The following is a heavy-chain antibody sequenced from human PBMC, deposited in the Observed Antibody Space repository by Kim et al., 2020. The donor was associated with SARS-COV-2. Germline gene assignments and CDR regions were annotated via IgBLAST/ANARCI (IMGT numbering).Heavy chain of an antibody. Sequence: SETLSLTCSVSGGSISSSIYYWGWIRQPPGTGLEWIGTIHYSGDTWYNASLKSRVTISVDASKNQFSLRLTSVTAADTAVYYCARQMEIRTWTLSHWGQGALVTVSS. D-gene: IGHD1-1*01. CDR3: ARQMEIRTWTLSH. J-gene: IGHJ4*02. CDR2: IHYSGDT. V-gene: IGHV4-39*01. CDR1: GGSISSSIYY.